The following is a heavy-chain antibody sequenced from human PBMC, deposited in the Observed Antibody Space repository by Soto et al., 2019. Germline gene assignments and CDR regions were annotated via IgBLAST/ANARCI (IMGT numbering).Heavy chain of an antibody. CDR1: GGSVSSGSYQ. D-gene: IGHD3-3*01. J-gene: IGHJ6*02. CDR2: VNFSGST. V-gene: IGHV4-61*01. Sequence: QVQLQESGPGLVKPSETLSLTCTVSGGSVSSGSYQWSWIRQSPGKGLEWIGYVNFSGSTKYNPSISSRVTISVDTSKNQFSLKLTSVTAADTALYFCARLQFYDFWSGSDPMDVWGQGTTVTVSS. CDR3: ARLQFYDFWSGSDPMDV.